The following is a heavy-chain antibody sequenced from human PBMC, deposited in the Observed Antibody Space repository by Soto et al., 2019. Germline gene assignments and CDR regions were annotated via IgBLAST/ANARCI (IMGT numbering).Heavy chain of an antibody. J-gene: IGHJ5*02. D-gene: IGHD3-22*01. V-gene: IGHV4-59*08. CDR3: ARHGYDSNSYPHLA. CDR1: GGSIRGYY. Sequence: SETMSLTCTVSGGSIRGYYWHWIRQPPGKGLEWIGYVYYSGSTSYNPSLESRVIISVDTSKNQFSLKLTSVTAADTAVYYCARHGYDSNSYPHLAWGQGALVTVSS. CDR2: VYYSGST.